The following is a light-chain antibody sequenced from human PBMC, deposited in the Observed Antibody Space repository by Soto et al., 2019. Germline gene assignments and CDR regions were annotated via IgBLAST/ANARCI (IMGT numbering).Light chain of an antibody. V-gene: IGKV3-15*01. CDR2: GAS. J-gene: IGKJ1*01. CDR1: QSVSSN. Sequence: EMVMTQSPATLSVSPGERATLSCRASQSVSSNLAWYQQKPGQAPRLLIYGASTRATGIPARFSGSGSGTEFTLTISSLQSEDFAVYCCQQYYKLPWTFGQGTKVDIK. CDR3: QQYYKLPWT.